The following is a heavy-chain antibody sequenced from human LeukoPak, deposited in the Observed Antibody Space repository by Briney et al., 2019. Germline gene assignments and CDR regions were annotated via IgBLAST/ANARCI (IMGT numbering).Heavy chain of an antibody. J-gene: IGHJ6*02. CDR1: GYTFTSYG. Sequence: ASVTVSCKASGYTFTSYGISWVRQAPGQGLEWMGWISAYNGNTNYAQKLQGRVTMTTDTSTSTAYMELRSLRSDDTAVYYCAREKRGSGSKLYYYYGMDVCGQGTTVTVSS. V-gene: IGHV1-18*01. D-gene: IGHD3-10*01. CDR3: AREKRGSGSKLYYYYGMDV. CDR2: ISAYNGNT.